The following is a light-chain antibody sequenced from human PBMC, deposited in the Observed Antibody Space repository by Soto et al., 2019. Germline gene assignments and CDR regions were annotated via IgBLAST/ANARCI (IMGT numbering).Light chain of an antibody. V-gene: IGLV2-14*03. J-gene: IGLJ2*01. CDR1: NNDVGGYNY. CDR2: EVS. CDR3: SSYTTTYTII. Sequence: QSALTQPASVSGSPGQSITISCTGTNNDVGGYNYVSWYQQHPDKAPKLIIYEVSNRPSGVSLRFSGSKSANTASLTISGLQAEDEADYYCSSYTTTYTIIFGGGTKVTVL.